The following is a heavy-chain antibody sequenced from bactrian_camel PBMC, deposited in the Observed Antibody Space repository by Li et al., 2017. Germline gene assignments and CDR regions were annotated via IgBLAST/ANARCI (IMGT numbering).Heavy chain of an antibody. CDR1: GYHHSAYC. D-gene: IGHD3*01. CDR2: IGTNGVA. J-gene: IGHJ4*01. CDR3: ATGVYCANVLSPSEYDT. V-gene: IGHV3S6*01. Sequence: HVQLVESGGRTVQTGGSLRLSCRASGYHHSAYCLAWFRQAPGKAREGVAGIGTNGVAAAADSVKGRFTISRDSAKTTLFLEMNSLKPDDTAMYYCATGVYCANVLSPSEYDTWGQGTQVTVS.